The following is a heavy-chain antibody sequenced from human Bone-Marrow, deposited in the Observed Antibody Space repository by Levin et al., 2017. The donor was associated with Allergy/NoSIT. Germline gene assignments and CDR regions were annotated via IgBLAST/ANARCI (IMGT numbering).Heavy chain of an antibody. CDR2: ISYDGSNK. Sequence: GESLKISCAASGFTFSSYAMHWVRQAPGKGLEWVAVISYDGSNKYYADSVKGRFTISRDNSKNTLYLQMNSLRAEDTAVYYCARVSRTTVTTILAPRRGMDVWGQGTTVTVSS. CDR3: ARVSRTTVTTILAPRRGMDV. V-gene: IGHV3-30-3*01. D-gene: IGHD4-11*01. CDR1: GFTFSSYA. J-gene: IGHJ6*02.